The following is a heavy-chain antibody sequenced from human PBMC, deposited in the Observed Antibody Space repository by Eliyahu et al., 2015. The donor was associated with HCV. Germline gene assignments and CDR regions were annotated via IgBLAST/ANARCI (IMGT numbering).Heavy chain of an antibody. Sequence: AVKKPGSSVKVSCKASGGNFNDYAFNWVRQVPGQGFEWMGGTIPRFGTAEYAQKFLDRVSIIADESTRTVYMEVRSLRSDDTAVYFCAVDDSQIVAFNLWGQGTVVTVSS. CDR2: TIPRFGTA. CDR3: AVDDSQIVAFNL. D-gene: IGHD2-15*01. J-gene: IGHJ3*01. V-gene: IGHV1-69*01. CDR1: GGNFNDYA.